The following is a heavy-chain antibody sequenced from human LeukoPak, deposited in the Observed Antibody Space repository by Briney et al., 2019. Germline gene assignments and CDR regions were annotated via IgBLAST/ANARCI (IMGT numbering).Heavy chain of an antibody. CDR2: ISYGGSNK. D-gene: IGHD1-26*01. Sequence: GGSLRLSCAASGFTFSNYGMHWLRQAPGKGLEWVSVISYGGSNKYYADSVKGRFTISRDNSTNTLYLQMNSLRAEDTAMYYCAKNSGSTALWGQRTLVTVSS. J-gene: IGHJ4*02. CDR1: GFTFSNYG. CDR3: AKNSGSTAL. V-gene: IGHV3-30*18.